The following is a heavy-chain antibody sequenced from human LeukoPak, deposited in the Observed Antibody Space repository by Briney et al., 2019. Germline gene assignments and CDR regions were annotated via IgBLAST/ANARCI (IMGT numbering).Heavy chain of an antibody. CDR2: IKQDGSEK. Sequence: GGSLRLSXAASGFTFSSYWMSWVRQAPGKGLEWVANIKQDGSEKYYVDSVKGRFTISRDNAKNSLYLQMNSLRAEDTAVYYCAREATDDYFDYWGQGTLVTVSS. D-gene: IGHD1-14*01. CDR1: GFTFSSYW. CDR3: AREATDDYFDY. J-gene: IGHJ4*02. V-gene: IGHV3-7*01.